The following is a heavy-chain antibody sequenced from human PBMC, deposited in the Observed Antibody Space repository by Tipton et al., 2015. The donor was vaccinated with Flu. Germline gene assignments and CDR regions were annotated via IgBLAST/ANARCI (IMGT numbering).Heavy chain of an antibody. CDR3: AKDLHFWSASDY. D-gene: IGHD3-3*02. J-gene: IGHJ4*02. V-gene: IGHV3-23*01. Sequence: GSLRLSCAASGFTLSSNAMSWVRQAPGKGLEWVSGIGSDGNTHYTDSVRGRFTISRDDSKNTLYLQMNSLRAEDTALYYCAKDLHFWSASDYWGQGTLVTVAS. CDR1: GFTLSSNA. CDR2: IGSDGNT.